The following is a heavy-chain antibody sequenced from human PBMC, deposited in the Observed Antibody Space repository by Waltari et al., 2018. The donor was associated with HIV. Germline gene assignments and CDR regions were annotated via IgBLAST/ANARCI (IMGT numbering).Heavy chain of an antibody. D-gene: IGHD3-9*01. Sequence: QVQLQVSGPGLVKPSETLSLSCNVSGADFSNYYWSWRRQPPGKGLEWIGFVYHKGNTKYNPSLENRLTITVDTPKSQFSLKLSAVTAADTAVYFCARGAFAPGLVSWFFDGWGRGILVTVSS. CDR3: ARGAFAPGLVSWFFDG. CDR2: VYHKGNT. J-gene: IGHJ2*01. CDR1: GADFSNYY. V-gene: IGHV4-59*01.